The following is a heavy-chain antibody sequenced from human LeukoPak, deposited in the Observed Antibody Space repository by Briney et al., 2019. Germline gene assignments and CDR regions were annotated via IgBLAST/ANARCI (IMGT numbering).Heavy chain of an antibody. CDR3: ARGRTFYDILTGADNWFDP. Sequence: PSETLSLTCTVSGGSISSYYWSWIRQPPGKGLEWIGYIYYSGSTNYNPSLKSRVTISVDTSKNQFSLKPSSVTAADTAVYYCARGRTFYDILTGADNWFDPWGQGTLVTVSS. CDR1: GGSISSYY. J-gene: IGHJ5*02. CDR2: IYYSGST. V-gene: IGHV4-59*01. D-gene: IGHD3-9*01.